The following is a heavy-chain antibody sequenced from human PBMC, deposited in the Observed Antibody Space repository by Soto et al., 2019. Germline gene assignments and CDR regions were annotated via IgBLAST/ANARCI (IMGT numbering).Heavy chain of an antibody. CDR1: GFTLSSYA. D-gene: IGHD3-22*01. CDR3: ARDLEYYYDSSGYFDY. V-gene: IGHV3-23*01. J-gene: IGHJ4*02. Sequence: GXSLRLSCAASGFTLSSYALSWFRQAPGKGLEWVSAISGSGGSTYYADSVKGRFTISRDNSKNTLYLQMNSLRAEDTAVYYCARDLEYYYDSSGYFDYWGQGTLVTVSS. CDR2: ISGSGGST.